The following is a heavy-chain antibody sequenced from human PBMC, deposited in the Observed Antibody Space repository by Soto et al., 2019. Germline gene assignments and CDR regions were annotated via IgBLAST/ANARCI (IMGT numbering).Heavy chain of an antibody. J-gene: IGHJ4*02. V-gene: IGHV3-48*03. CDR1: GFTFSSYE. Sequence: EVQLVESGGGLVQPGGSLRLSCAASGFTFSSYEMNWVRQAPGKGLEWVSYISSSGSTIYYADSVKGRFTISRDNAKNSLYLQMNSLRAEDTAVYYCARDPDPFGVATIGEGDFDYWGQGTLVTVSS. D-gene: IGHD5-12*01. CDR2: ISSSGSTI. CDR3: ARDPDPFGVATIGEGDFDY.